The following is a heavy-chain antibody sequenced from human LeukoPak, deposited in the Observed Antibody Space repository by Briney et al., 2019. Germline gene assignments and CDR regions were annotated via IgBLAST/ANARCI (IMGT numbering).Heavy chain of an antibody. J-gene: IGHJ6*04. CDR3: AELGIPMIGGV. V-gene: IGHV3-48*03. CDR2: ISSSGSTI. Sequence: GGSLRLSCAASGFTFSSYEMNWGRQAPGKGRGWVSYISSSGSTIYYADSVKGRFSISRDNAKNSLYLQMNSLRAEDTAVYYCAELGIPMIGGVWGKGTTVTISS. D-gene: IGHD3-10*02. CDR1: GFTFSSYE.